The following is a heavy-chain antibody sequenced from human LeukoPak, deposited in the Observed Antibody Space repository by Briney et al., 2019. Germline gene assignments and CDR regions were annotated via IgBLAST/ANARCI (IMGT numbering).Heavy chain of an antibody. J-gene: IGHJ4*02. D-gene: IGHD1-26*01. CDR1: GFTFGDYA. Sequence: PVRSLRLSCTASGFTFGDYAMSWVRQAPGKGLEWVGFIRSKAYGGTTEYAASVKGRFTISRDDSKSIAYLQMNSLKTEDTAVYYCTRDRGSYLYYFDYWGQGTLVTVSS. V-gene: IGHV3-49*04. CDR3: TRDRGSYLYYFDY. CDR2: IRSKAYGGTT.